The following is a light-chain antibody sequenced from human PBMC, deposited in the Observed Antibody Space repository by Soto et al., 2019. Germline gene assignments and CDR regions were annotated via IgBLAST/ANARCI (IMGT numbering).Light chain of an antibody. CDR2: DAS. V-gene: IGKV3-15*01. Sequence: IVMTHSPASLCVSPGEIVALSFRASQSAISNLAWYQQKPGQTPSLLIYDASTRATDIPARFSGSGSGTDFTLTISSLLTEDFAVYYCHQYYKWPLTFGGGTKVDIK. CDR1: QSAISN. CDR3: HQYYKWPLT. J-gene: IGKJ4*01.